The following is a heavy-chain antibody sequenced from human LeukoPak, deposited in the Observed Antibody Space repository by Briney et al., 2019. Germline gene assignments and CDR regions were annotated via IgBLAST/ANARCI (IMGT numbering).Heavy chain of an antibody. CDR2: ISSSSSTI. CDR3: ARGPWVVVPAEDI. CDR1: GFTFSSYS. D-gene: IGHD2-2*01. J-gene: IGHJ3*02. Sequence: GGSLRLSCAASGFTFSSYSMNWVRQAPGQGLEWVSYISSSSSTIYYADSVKGRFTISRDNAKNSLYLQMNSLRAEDTAVYYCARGPWVVVPAEDIWGQGTMVTVSS. V-gene: IGHV3-48*01.